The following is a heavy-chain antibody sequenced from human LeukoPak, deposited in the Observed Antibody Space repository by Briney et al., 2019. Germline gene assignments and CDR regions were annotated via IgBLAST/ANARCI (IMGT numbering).Heavy chain of an antibody. J-gene: IGHJ4*02. CDR2: IYSGGST. CDR3: ARDYCSGGSCNGDY. CDR1: GFTVSSNY. Sequence: GGSLRLSCAASGFTVSSNYMSWVRQAPGKGLEWVSVIYSGGSTYYADSVKGRFTISRDNSKNTLYLQMNSLRAEDTAVYYCARDYCSGGSCNGDYWGQGTLVTVSS. V-gene: IGHV3-53*01. D-gene: IGHD2-15*01.